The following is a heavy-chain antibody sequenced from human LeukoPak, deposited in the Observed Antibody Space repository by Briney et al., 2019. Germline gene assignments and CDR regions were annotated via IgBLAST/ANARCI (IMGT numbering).Heavy chain of an antibody. CDR3: ARDIGSSGYYPHDY. J-gene: IGHJ4*02. CDR2: ISYDGSNK. Sequence: GGSLRLSCAAPGFTFSSYAMHWVRQAPGKGLEWVAVISYDGSNKYYADSVKGRFTISRDNSKNTLYLQMNSLRAEDTAVYYCARDIGSSGYYPHDYWGQGTLVTVSS. CDR1: GFTFSSYA. V-gene: IGHV3-30-3*01. D-gene: IGHD3-22*01.